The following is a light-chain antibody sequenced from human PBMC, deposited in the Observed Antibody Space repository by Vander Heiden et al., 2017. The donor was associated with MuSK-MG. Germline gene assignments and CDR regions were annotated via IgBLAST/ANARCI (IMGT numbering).Light chain of an antibody. J-gene: IGLJ2*01. CDR1: SSDVGSYNL. Sequence: SALTQPASVSGSPGQSITISCTGTSSDVGSYNLVSWYQQHPGKAPNFLIYEVSKRPSGVSNRFSGSKSGNTASLTISGLQAEDEADYYCCSYAGSSTVLFGGGTKVTVL. CDR3: CSYAGSSTVL. CDR2: EVS. V-gene: IGLV2-23*02.